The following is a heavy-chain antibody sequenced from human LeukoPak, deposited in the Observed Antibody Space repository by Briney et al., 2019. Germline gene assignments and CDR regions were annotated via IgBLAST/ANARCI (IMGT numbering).Heavy chain of an antibody. V-gene: IGHV1-18*01. CDR1: GYTFTSYG. CDR3: ARDRGSYEDLDY. D-gene: IGHD1-26*01. J-gene: IGHJ4*02. CDR2: NSGYNGNT. Sequence: ASVKVSCKASGYTFTSYGISWVRQAPGQGLEWMGWNSGYNGNTNYAQKFQGRVTMTTDTSTSTAYMEVRSLRSDDTAVYYCARDRGSYEDLDYWGQGTLVTVSS.